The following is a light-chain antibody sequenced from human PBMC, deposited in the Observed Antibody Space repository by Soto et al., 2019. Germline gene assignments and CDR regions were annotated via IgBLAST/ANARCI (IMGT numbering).Light chain of an antibody. CDR2: AAS. CDR1: QGIRKY. Sequence: DIQMTQSPSSLAASLGDRVTITCRARQGIRKYLAWYQQKPGKVPKLLIYAASTSQSGVPSRFSGSGSGTDSTLTISSLQLEDVATYYCQKYNSAPRTFGQGTKVDI. V-gene: IGKV1-27*01. CDR3: QKYNSAPRT. J-gene: IGKJ1*01.